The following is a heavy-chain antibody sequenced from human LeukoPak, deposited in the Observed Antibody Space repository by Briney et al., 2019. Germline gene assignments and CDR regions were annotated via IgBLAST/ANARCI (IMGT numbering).Heavy chain of an antibody. CDR2: INHSGST. CDR3: ARLRRVTTAVFDY. D-gene: IGHD4-11*01. J-gene: IGHJ4*02. CDR1: GGSFSGYY. V-gene: IGHV4-34*01. Sequence: PETLSLTCAVYGGSFSGYYWSWIRQPPGKGLEWIGEINHSGSTNYNPSLKSRVTISVDTSKNQFSLKLSSVTAADTAVYYCARLRRVTTAVFDYWGQGTLVTVSS.